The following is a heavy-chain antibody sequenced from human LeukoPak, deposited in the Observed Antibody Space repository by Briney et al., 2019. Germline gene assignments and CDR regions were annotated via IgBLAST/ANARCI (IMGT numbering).Heavy chain of an antibody. CDR2: ISSGGGGT. V-gene: IGHV3-23*01. CDR3: AKSRSGSYDS. CDR1: GFTFSSYA. J-gene: IGHJ5*01. Sequence: PGGSLRLSCAASGFTFSSYAMNWVRQAPGEGLEWVSSISSGGGGTYYADSVKGRFTISRDNSKNTLYLQMNSLRAEDTAICYCAKSRSGSYDSWGQGTLVTVSS. D-gene: IGHD1-26*01.